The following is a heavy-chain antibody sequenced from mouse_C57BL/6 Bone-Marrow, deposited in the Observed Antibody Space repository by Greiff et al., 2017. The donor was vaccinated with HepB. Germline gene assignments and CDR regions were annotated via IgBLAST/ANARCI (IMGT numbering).Heavy chain of an antibody. J-gene: IGHJ2*01. CDR3: TSLFYYGNYCFDY. CDR1: GFNIKDDY. CDR2: IDPENGDT. V-gene: IGHV14-4*01. D-gene: IGHD2-1*01. Sequence: VQLQQSGAELVRPGASVKLSCTASGFNIKDDYMHWVKQRPEQGLEWIGWIDPENGDTEYASKFQGKATITADTSSNTAYLQLSSLTSEDTAVYYCTSLFYYGNYCFDYWGQGTTLTVSS.